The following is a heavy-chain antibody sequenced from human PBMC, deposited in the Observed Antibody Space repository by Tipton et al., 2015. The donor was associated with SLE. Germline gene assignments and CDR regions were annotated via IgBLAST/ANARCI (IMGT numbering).Heavy chain of an antibody. D-gene: IGHD3-16*02. CDR3: ARGAYYDYLWGSYRHGDY. CDR2: ISSSGSTI. CDR1: GFTFSDYY. Sequence: SLRLSCAASGFTFSDYYMSWIRQAPGEGLEWVSYISSSGSTIYYADSLKGRFTISRDNAKNSLYLQMNSLRAEDPAVYYCARGAYYDYLWGSYRHGDYWGQGTLVTVSS. V-gene: IGHV3-11*04. J-gene: IGHJ4*02.